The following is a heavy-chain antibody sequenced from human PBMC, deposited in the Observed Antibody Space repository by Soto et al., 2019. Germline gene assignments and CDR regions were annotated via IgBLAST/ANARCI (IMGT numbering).Heavy chain of an antibody. V-gene: IGHV4-30-4*01. CDR2: IYYSGST. CDR3: ARASGEELGSDY. CDR1: GGSISSGDYY. D-gene: IGHD1-7*01. Sequence: QVQLQESGPGLVKPSQTLSLTCTVSGGSISSGDYYWSWIRQPPGKGLEWIGYIYYSGSTYYNPSLKSRVTITVDTSKNQITRNLSSVTAPDTAVYYCARASGEELGSDYWGQGALVTVSS. J-gene: IGHJ4*02.